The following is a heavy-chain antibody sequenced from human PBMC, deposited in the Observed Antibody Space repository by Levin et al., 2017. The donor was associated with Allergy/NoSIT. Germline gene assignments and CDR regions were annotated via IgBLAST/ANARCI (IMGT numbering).Heavy chain of an antibody. CDR2: ISWNSGSI. J-gene: IGHJ3*02. CDR1: GFTFDDYA. V-gene: IGHV3-9*01. Sequence: SLKISCAASGFTFDDYAMHWVRQAPGKGLEWVSGISWNSGSIGYADSVKGRFTISRDNAKNSLYLQMNSLRTEDTALYYCARDNIGLPDAFDIWVQGTMVIVSS. CDR3: ARDNIGLPDAFDI. D-gene: IGHD3-10*01.